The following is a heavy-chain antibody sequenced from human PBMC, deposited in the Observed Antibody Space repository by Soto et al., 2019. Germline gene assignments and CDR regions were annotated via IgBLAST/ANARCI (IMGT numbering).Heavy chain of an antibody. V-gene: IGHV3-30-3*01. J-gene: IGHJ6*02. CDR3: ARGARAVAGTALQRPPRRYYYYYYGMDV. D-gene: IGHD6-19*01. CDR1: GFTFSSYA. CDR2: ISYDGSNK. Sequence: GGSLRLSCAASGFTFSSYAMHWVRQAPGKGLEWVAVISYDGSNKYYADSVKGRFTISRDNSKNTLYLQMNSLRAEDTAVYYCARGARAVAGTALQRPPRRYYYYYYGMDVWGQGTTVTVSS.